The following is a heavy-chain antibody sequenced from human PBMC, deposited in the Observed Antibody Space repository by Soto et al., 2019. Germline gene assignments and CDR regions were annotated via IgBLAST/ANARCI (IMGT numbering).Heavy chain of an antibody. D-gene: IGHD3-22*01. V-gene: IGHV3-23*01. J-gene: IGHJ4*02. CDR3: AKKFPIFGVVGYYDSSGTLPLDY. CDR2: ISGSGGST. CDR1: GFTFSSYA. Sequence: PGGSLRLSCAASGFTFSSYAMSWVRQAPGKGLEWVSAISGSGGSTYYADSVKGRFTISRDNSKNTLYLQMNSLRAEDTAVYYCAKKFPIFGVVGYYDSSGTLPLDYWGQGTLVTVSS.